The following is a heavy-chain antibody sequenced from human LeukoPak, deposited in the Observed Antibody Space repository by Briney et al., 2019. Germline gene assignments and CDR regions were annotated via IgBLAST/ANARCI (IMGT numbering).Heavy chain of an antibody. Sequence: ASVKVSCKASGYTFTNYAIHWVRQAPGQRLERIGWINAGNGNTKYSQKFQGRVTITRDTSASTAYMELSGLRSEDTAMYYCARAPNVYGDYLDYWGQGTLVTVSS. J-gene: IGHJ4*02. CDR1: GYTFTNYA. V-gene: IGHV1-3*01. CDR2: INAGNGNT. CDR3: ARAPNVYGDYLDY. D-gene: IGHD4-17*01.